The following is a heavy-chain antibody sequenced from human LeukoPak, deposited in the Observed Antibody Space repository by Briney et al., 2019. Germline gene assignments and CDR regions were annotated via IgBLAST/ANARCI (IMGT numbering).Heavy chain of an antibody. CDR1: GFTFDDHG. V-gene: IGHV3-9*01. J-gene: IGHJ4*02. Sequence: GGSLRLSCAASGFTFDDHGMHWVRQAPGKGLEWVSGISWSSGIIGYADSVKGRFTISRDNAKNSLYLHMDSLRAEDTAVYYCARGAYSSGWAYFDHWGQGTLVTVSS. CDR3: ARGAYSSGWAYFDH. D-gene: IGHD6-19*01. CDR2: ISWSSGII.